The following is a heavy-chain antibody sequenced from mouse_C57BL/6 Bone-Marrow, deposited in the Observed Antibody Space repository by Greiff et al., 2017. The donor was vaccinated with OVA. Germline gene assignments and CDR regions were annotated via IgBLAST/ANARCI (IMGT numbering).Heavy chain of an antibody. CDR1: GYTFTSYG. J-gene: IGHJ2*01. CDR3: AGTFDY. CDR2: IYPRSGNT. V-gene: IGHV1-81*01. Sequence: VKLVESGAELARPGASVKLSCKASGYTFTSYGISWVKQRTGQGLEWIGEIYPRSGNTYYNEKFKGKATLTADKSSSTAYMELRSLTSEDSAVYFCAGTFDYWGQGNTLTVSS.